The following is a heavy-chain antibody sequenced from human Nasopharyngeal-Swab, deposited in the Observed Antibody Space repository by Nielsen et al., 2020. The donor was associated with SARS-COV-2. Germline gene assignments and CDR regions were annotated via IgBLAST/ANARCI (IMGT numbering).Heavy chain of an antibody. CDR3: ARDTSTVTV. D-gene: IGHD4-17*01. V-gene: IGHV3-33*01. J-gene: IGHJ3*01. CDR2: IWYDGSNK. Sequence: WIRQPPGKGLEWVAVIWYDGSNKYYADSVKGRFTISRDNSKNTLYLQMNSLRAEDTAVYYCARDTSTVTVWGQGTMVTVSS.